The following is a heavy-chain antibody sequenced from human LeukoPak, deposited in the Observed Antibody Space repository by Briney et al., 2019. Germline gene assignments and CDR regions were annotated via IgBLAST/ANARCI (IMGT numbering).Heavy chain of an antibody. CDR1: NYTFLSYG. CDR2: INPNSGNT. D-gene: IGHD5-18*01. Sequence: ASVKVSCKTSNYTFLSYGINWVRQAPGQGLEWMGWINPNSGNTGYAQKFQGRVTMTRNTSISTAYMELSSLRSEDTAVYYCARGDTWIQSYRYYGMDVWGQGTTVTVSS. V-gene: IGHV1-8*02. J-gene: IGHJ6*02. CDR3: ARGDTWIQSYRYYGMDV.